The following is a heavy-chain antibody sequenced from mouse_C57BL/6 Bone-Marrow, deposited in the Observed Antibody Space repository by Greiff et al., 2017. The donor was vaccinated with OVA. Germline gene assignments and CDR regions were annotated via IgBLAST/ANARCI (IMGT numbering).Heavy chain of an antibody. CDR3: TRLLFITTVVESPLGAMDY. Sequence: EVKVEESGGGLVQPGGSMKLSCAASGFTFSDAWMDWVRQSPEKGLEWVAEIRNKANNHATYYAESVKGRFTISRDDSKSSVYLQMNRLRAEDTGIYYCTRLLFITTVVESPLGAMDYWGQGTSVTVSS. CDR1: GFTFSDAW. CDR2: IRNKANNHAT. D-gene: IGHD1-1*01. J-gene: IGHJ4*01. V-gene: IGHV6-6*01.